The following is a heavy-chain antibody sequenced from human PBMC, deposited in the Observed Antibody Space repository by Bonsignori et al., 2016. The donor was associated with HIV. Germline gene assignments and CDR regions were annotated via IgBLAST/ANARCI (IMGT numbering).Heavy chain of an antibody. V-gene: IGHV1-2*02. Sequence: WVRQAPGQGLEWMAWINPNTGGTGYGQNFQGRVAVTRDTSVSTIYMEINRLRSDDTAVYYCARTLPLTLGNGMDVWGKGTAVTVSS. CDR3: ARTLPLTLGNGMDV. D-gene: IGHD1-26*01. CDR2: INPNTGGT. J-gene: IGHJ6*04.